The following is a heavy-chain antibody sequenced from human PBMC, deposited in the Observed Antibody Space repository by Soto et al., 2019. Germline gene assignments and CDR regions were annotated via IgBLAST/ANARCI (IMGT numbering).Heavy chain of an antibody. D-gene: IGHD3-10*01. CDR2: INTDGSTT. J-gene: IGHJ4*02. V-gene: IGHV3-74*01. CDR1: GFTFNNYW. Sequence: GGSLRLSCAASGFTFNNYWMHWVRQAPGKGLVWVSHINTDGSTTTYADSVKGRFTISRDNARKTLYLQMTSLRAEATAVYYCTRGGGGSLDYWGQGTLVTVSS. CDR3: TRGGGGSLDY.